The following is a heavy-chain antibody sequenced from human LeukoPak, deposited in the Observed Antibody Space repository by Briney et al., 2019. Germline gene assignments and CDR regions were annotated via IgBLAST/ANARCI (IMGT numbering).Heavy chain of an antibody. D-gene: IGHD4-17*01. J-gene: IGHJ4*02. CDR2: IDSSGITI. V-gene: IGHV3-48*03. Sequence: GGSLRLSRAGSGFPFSSYEMNWLRQAPGKGLEWVSHIDSSGITIYYGDSVKGRFTISRDNAKNSMYLQMDSLRVEDTAIYYCARDSVGDLLDYWGQGTPVTVSS. CDR3: ARDSVGDLLDY. CDR1: GFPFSSYE.